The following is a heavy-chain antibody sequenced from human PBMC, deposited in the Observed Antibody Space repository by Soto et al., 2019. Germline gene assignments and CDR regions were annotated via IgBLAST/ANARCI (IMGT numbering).Heavy chain of an antibody. D-gene: IGHD3-10*01. CDR1: GGTFTNYA. CDR3: ARGYRELYYYAMDV. V-gene: IGHV1-69*06. Sequence: VALVQSGVEVKKPGSSLKVSCKASGGTFTNYAFNWVRQAPGQGLAWMGGIIPFYDKANYAEKFLGRVTITADKSTTTAYMELSSLTSDDTAVYFCARGYRELYYYAMDVWGRGTPVIVSS. J-gene: IGHJ6*02. CDR2: IIPFYDKA.